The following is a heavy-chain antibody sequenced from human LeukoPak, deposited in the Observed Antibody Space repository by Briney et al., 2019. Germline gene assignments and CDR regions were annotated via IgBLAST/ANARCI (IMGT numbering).Heavy chain of an antibody. D-gene: IGHD5-18*01. CDR2: IRQDGGAA. Sequence: GGSLRLSCAASGFTFTDYWLTWVRQAPGQGLEWMANIRQDGGAAYYRGSVKGRFTISRDNAKNSVFLQMNNLRADDTAVYYGATSNDTAWASYWGQGTLLTPYS. V-gene: IGHV3-7*01. CDR3: ATSNDTAWASY. J-gene: IGHJ4*01. CDR1: GFTFTDYW.